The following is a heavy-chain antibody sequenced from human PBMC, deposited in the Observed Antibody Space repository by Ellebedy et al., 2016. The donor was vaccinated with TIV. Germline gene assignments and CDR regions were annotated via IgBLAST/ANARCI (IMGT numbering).Heavy chain of an antibody. D-gene: IGHD3-10*01. V-gene: IGHV3-23*01. CDR2: IGASGGDT. CDR3: VKEAYYGENDAFDV. Sequence: GGSLRLXXAVSGFTFSSYTMIWVRQAPGRGLEWVSHIGASGGDTHYADSVKGRFTVSRDYSKNTLHLQMDNLRADNTAVYFCVKEAYYGENDAFDVWGQGTMVSVSS. J-gene: IGHJ3*01. CDR1: GFTFSSYT.